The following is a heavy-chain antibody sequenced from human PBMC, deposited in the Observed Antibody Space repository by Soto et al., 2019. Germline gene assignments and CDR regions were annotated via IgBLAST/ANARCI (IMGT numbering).Heavy chain of an antibody. J-gene: IGHJ4*02. V-gene: IGHV3-72*01. D-gene: IGHD3-9*01. CDR1: GFSFSDHY. CDR3: VTTINGSKWSGCDL. Sequence: EVQLVESGGGLVRPGGSLRLSCAASGFSFSDHYMDWVRQAPGKGLEWVGRTRNKAYSFTTEYAPSLKGRFTISRNDSEDSLYLQMKSLKTEYTALYSCVTTINGSKWSGCDLWGQGSLVTV. CDR2: TRNKAYSFTT.